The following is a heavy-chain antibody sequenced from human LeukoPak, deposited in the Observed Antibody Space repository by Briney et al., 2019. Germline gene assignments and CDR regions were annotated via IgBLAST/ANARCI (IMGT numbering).Heavy chain of an antibody. D-gene: IGHD3-9*01. CDR2: INPSGGST. Sequence: ASVKVSCKASGYTFTSYYMHWVRQAPGQGLEWMGIINPSGGSTSYAQKFQGRVTITRNTSISTVYMELSSLRPEDTAVYYCARVMRVRYFDWLSSYYFDYWGQGTLVTVPS. J-gene: IGHJ4*02. CDR3: ARVMRVRYFDWLSSYYFDY. CDR1: GYTFTSYY. V-gene: IGHV1-46*01.